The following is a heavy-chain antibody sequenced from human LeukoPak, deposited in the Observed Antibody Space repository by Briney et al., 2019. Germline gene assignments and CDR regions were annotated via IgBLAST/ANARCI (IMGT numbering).Heavy chain of an antibody. CDR2: VSAYNGNT. Sequence: ASVTVSCTASGYTFTSYGISWVRQAPGQGLEWMGWVSAYNGNTNYAQKLQGRVTMTTDTSTSTAYMELRSLRSDDTAVYYCARSIVVVPAAMSSPLDYWGQGTLVTVSS. CDR3: ARSIVVVPAAMSSPLDY. D-gene: IGHD2-2*01. J-gene: IGHJ4*02. CDR1: GYTFTSYG. V-gene: IGHV1-18*01.